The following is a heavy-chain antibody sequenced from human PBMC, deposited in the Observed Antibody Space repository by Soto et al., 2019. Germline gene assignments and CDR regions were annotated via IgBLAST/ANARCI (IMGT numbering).Heavy chain of an antibody. CDR3: ARGIRYSSSWFGF. CDR2: INHMGST. J-gene: IGHJ4*02. D-gene: IGHD6-13*01. Sequence: QVQLQQWGAGLLKPSETLSLTCAVYGGSLSDYQWRWIRRPPGKGLELIGEINHMGSTNYNPSLKSRLTISVDTSRNRFSLKVNFVTAADTAVYYGARGIRYSSSWFGFWGQGTLVTVSS. CDR1: GGSLSDYQ. V-gene: IGHV4-34*01.